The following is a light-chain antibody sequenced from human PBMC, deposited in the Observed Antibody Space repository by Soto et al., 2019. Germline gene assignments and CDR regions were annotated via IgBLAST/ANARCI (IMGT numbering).Light chain of an antibody. CDR3: CAYAGSYTWV. Sequence: QSALTQPRSVSGSPGQSVTISCTGTSSDVGGYNYVSWYQQYPGKAPKLMTYDVSTRPSGIPDRFSGYKSGNTASLTISGLKADDEADYYCCAYAGSYTWVFGGGTKLTVL. J-gene: IGLJ3*02. CDR1: SSDVGGYNY. V-gene: IGLV2-11*01. CDR2: DVS.